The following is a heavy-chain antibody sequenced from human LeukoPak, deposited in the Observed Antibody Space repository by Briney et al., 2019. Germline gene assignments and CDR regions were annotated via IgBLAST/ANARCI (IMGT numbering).Heavy chain of an antibody. CDR1: GFTFTTYW. V-gene: IGHV3-7*01. Sequence: GGSLRLSCTASGFTFTTYWMAWVRQAPGKGLEWVANIKQDGSEAYYAESVRGRSTISRDNAKNSQYLQMNSLRAEDTSVYYCSNGIYDKSYWGQGTLVTVSS. CDR2: IKQDGSEA. D-gene: IGHD2/OR15-2a*01. CDR3: SNGIYDKSY. J-gene: IGHJ4*02.